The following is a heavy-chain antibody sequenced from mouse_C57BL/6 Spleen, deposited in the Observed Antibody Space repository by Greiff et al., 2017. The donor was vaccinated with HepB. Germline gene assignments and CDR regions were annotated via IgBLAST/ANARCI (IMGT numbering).Heavy chain of an antibody. CDR2: IWSGGST. Sequence: VMLVESGPGLVQPSQSLSITCTVSGFSLTSYGVHWVRQSPGKGLEWLGVIWSGGSTDYNAAFISRLSISKDNSKSQVFFKMNSLQADDTATYFCVRGAMREMGTWGEGNSLTASS. D-gene: IGHD3-1*01. J-gene: IGHJ4*01. CDR3: VRGAMREMGT. V-gene: IGHV2-2*01. CDR1: GFSLTSYG.